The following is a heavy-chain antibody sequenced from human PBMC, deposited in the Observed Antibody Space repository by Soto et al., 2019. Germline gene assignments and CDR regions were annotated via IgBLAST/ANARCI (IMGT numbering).Heavy chain of an antibody. CDR2: IYYSGTT. V-gene: IGHV4-59*08. CDR3: ERRSSSGFVNWFDP. Sequence: PSETLSLTCTVSGGSISSYYWSWSRQPPGKGLEWIGYIYYSGTTNYNPSLKSRVNISVDTSKNHFSLKVSSVTAADTAVYYCERRSSSGFVNWFDPWGQGILVTVSS. D-gene: IGHD6-19*01. CDR1: GGSISSYY. J-gene: IGHJ5*02.